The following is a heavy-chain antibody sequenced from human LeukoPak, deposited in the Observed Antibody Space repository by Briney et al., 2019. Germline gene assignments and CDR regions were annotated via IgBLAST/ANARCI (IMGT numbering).Heavy chain of an antibody. Sequence: GASVKVSCKASGYTFTSYDINWVRQATGQGLEWMGWISAYNGNTNYAQKLQGRVTMTTDTSTSTAYMELRSLRSDDTAVYYCARSPVVPAAIMNYFDYWGQGTLVTVSS. J-gene: IGHJ4*02. D-gene: IGHD2-2*01. CDR3: ARSPVVPAAIMNYFDY. CDR2: ISAYNGNT. V-gene: IGHV1-18*01. CDR1: GYTFTSYD.